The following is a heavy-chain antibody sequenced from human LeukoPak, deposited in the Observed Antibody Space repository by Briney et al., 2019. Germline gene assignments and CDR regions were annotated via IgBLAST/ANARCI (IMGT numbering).Heavy chain of an antibody. V-gene: IGHV3-23*01. CDR1: GFTFSSYG. CDR2: ISGSGGST. Sequence: EGSLRLSCAASGFTFSSYGMSWVRQAPGKGLEWVSAISGSGGSTYYADSVKGRFTISRDNSKNTLYLQMNSLRAEDTAVYYCARDSSMLRGPLVIYYFDFWGQGTLVTVSS. J-gene: IGHJ4*02. CDR3: ARDSSMLRGPLVIYYFDF. D-gene: IGHD3-10*01.